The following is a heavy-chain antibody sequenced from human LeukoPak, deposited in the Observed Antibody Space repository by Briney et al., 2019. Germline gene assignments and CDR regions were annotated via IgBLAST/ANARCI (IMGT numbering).Heavy chain of an antibody. CDR3: ASQSTPVLPFDI. V-gene: IGHV3-66*04. J-gene: IGHJ3*02. Sequence: PGGSLRLSCAASGFTVSSNYISWVRQAPGKGLEWGSVIYSAGTTYYADSVKGRFTISRDNSKNTLYLQMNSLRVEDTAVYYCASQSTPVLPFDIWGQGTMVTVSS. CDR2: IYSAGTT. CDR1: GFTVSSNY.